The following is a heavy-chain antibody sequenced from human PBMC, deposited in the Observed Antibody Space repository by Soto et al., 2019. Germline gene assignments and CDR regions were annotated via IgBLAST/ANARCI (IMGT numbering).Heavy chain of an antibody. CDR1: GFTFTSSA. V-gene: IGHV1-58*01. D-gene: IGHD2-15*01. J-gene: IGHJ3*02. Sequence: SGKVSWKASGFTFTSSAVQWVRQARGQRLEWIGWIVVGSGNTNYAQKFQERVTITRDMSTSTAYMELSSLGSEDTAVYYCAAKPLGYCSGGSCYHAFDIWGQGTMVTVSS. CDR2: IVVGSGNT. CDR3: AAKPLGYCSGGSCYHAFDI.